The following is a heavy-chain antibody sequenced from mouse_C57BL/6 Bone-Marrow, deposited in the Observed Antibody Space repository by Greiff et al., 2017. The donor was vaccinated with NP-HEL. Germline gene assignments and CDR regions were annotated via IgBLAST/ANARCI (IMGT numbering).Heavy chain of an antibody. CDR1: GYTFTSYW. CDR3: ARYGSLFAY. CDR2: IHPNSGST. Sequence: VHLVESGAELVKPGASVKLSCKASGYTFTSYWMHWVKQRPGQGLEWIGMIHPNSGSTNYNEKFKSKATLTVDKSSSTAYMQLSSLTSEDSAVYYCARYGSLFAYWGQGTLVTVSA. D-gene: IGHD2-2*01. J-gene: IGHJ3*01. V-gene: IGHV1-64*01.